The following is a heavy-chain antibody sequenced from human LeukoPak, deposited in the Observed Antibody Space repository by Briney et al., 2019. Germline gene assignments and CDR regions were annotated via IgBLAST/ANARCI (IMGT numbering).Heavy chain of an antibody. Sequence: PVGSLRLSCTASGFTFSSYIIHWVRQAPGKGLAWVAVISYDGSDKYYADSVKGRFTISRDNSKNTLYVQMMRLRAEDTDVYYCARGSFGGGVGASMDDDCDIWGKGTMVSVSS. CDR1: GFTFSSYI. CDR2: ISYDGSDK. V-gene: IGHV3-30*04. J-gene: IGHJ3*02. CDR3: ARGSFGGGVGASMDDDCDI. D-gene: IGHD1-26*01.